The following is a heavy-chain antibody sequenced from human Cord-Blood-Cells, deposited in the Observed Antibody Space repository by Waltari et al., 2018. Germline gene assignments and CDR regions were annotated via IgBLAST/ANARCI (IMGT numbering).Heavy chain of an antibody. Sequence: EVQLVQSGAEVKKPGESLKISCKGSGYSFTSYWIGWVRQMPGKGLEWMGIIYPGDSETSYGPSVQGQVTISADKSISTADLRWSSLKASYTAMYYLAGVSSYGFDYWGQGTLVTVSS. V-gene: IGHV5-51*01. CDR1: GYSFTSYW. CDR3: AGVSSYGFDY. CDR2: IYPGDSET. D-gene: IGHD5-18*01. J-gene: IGHJ4*02.